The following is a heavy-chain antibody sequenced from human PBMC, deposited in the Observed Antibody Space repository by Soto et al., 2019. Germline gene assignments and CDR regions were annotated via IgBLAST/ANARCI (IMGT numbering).Heavy chain of an antibody. CDR1: GFTFSSYA. D-gene: IGHD6-19*01. J-gene: IGHJ6*02. V-gene: IGHV3-23*01. Sequence: EVQLLESGGGLVQPGGSLRLSCAASGFTFSSYAMSWVRQAPGKGLEWVSAISASGGSTYYADSVKGRFTISRDNAKNSLYLQMNSLRAEDTAVYYCARWQWLSFSMDVWGQGTTVTVSS. CDR3: ARWQWLSFSMDV. CDR2: ISASGGST.